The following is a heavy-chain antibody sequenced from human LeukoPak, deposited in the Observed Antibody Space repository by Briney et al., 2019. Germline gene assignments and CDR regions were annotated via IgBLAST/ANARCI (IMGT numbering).Heavy chain of an antibody. D-gene: IGHD3-22*01. CDR2: ISAYNGNT. CDR1: GYTFTSYG. CDR3: ARDSYYDSSANYYGMDV. Sequence: GASVKVSCKASGYTFTSYGISWVRQAPGQGLEWMGWISAYNGNTNYAQKLQGRVTMTIDTSTSTAYMELRSLRSDDTAVYYCARDSYYDSSANYYGMDVWGQGTTVTVSS. V-gene: IGHV1-18*01. J-gene: IGHJ6*02.